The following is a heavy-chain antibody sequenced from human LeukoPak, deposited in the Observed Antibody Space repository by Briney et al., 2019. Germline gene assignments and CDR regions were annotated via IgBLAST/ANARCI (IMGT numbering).Heavy chain of an antibody. CDR1: GFTFSGYA. J-gene: IGHJ4*02. CDR3: ARASYSSSTTIDY. CDR2: ISYDGSNK. D-gene: IGHD6-6*01. V-gene: IGHV3-30*01. Sequence: SGGSLRLSCAASGFTFSGYAMHWVRQAPGKGLEWVAVISYDGSNKYYADSVKGRFTISRDNSKNTLYLQMNSLRAEDTAVYYCARASYSSSTTIDYWGQGTLVTVSS.